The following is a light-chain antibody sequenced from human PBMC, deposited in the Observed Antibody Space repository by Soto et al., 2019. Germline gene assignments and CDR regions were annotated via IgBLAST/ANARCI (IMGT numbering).Light chain of an antibody. V-gene: IGLV2-14*01. J-gene: IGLJ1*01. CDR1: SGXXXSYXX. CDR3: SSYTNINTRACV. Sequence: QSVLTQPASVSGSPGQSITISCTGTSGXXXSYXXXXXXXXXXXXXXXXXXXXVTDRPSGVSNRFSGSKSGNTASLTISGLQAEDEAEYYCSSYTNINTRACVFGTGTKVTVL. CDR2: XVT.